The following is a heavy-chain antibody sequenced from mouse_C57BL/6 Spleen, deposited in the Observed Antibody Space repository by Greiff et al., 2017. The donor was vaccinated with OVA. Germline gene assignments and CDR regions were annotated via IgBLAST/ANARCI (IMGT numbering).Heavy chain of an antibody. V-gene: IGHV1-64*01. D-gene: IGHD2-1*01. Sequence: QVQLQQPGAELVKPGASVKLSCKASGYTFTSYWMHWVKQRPGQGLEWIGMIHPNSGSTNYNEKFKSKATLTVDKSSSTAYMQLSSLTSEDSAVYYCAREEPYGSYAMDYWGQGTSVTVSS. J-gene: IGHJ4*01. CDR3: AREEPYGSYAMDY. CDR1: GYTFTSYW. CDR2: IHPNSGST.